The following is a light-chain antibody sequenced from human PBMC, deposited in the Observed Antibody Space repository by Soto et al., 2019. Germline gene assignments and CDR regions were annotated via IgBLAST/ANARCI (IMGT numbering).Light chain of an antibody. CDR1: SSDIGGYKY. CDR2: DVT. Sequence: HSVLTQPASVSGSPGQSITISCTGTSSDIGGYKYVSWYQQHPGKAPKLMIYDVTNRPSGVSNRFSGSKSGNTASLTISGLQAEDEADYYCSSYTNSGALVVFGGGTKLTVL. CDR3: SSYTNSGALVV. V-gene: IGLV2-14*01. J-gene: IGLJ2*01.